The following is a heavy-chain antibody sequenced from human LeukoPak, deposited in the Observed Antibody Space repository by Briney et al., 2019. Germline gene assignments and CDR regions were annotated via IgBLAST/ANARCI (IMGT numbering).Heavy chain of an antibody. V-gene: IGHV1-69*05. CDR1: GGTFSSYA. J-gene: IGHJ4*02. D-gene: IGHD3-10*01. CDR3: ARQPNLHMVRGDHFDY. Sequence: SSVKVSCKASGGTFSSYAISWVRQAPGQGLEWMEGIIPIFGTANYAQKFQGRVTITTDESTSTAYMELSSLRSEDTAVYYCARQPNLHMVRGDHFDYWGQGTLVTVSS. CDR2: IIPIFGTA.